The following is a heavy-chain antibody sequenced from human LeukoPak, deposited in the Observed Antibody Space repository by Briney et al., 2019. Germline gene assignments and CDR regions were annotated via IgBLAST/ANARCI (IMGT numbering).Heavy chain of an antibody. Sequence: GASVKVSCKASGYTFTSYDINWVRQATGQGLEWMGWMNPNSGNTGYAQKFQGRVTITRNTSISTAYMELSSLRSEDTAVYYCARGLMGAMGEDAFDIWGQGTMVTVSS. CDR1: GYTFTSYD. D-gene: IGHD1-26*01. CDR2: MNPNSGNT. V-gene: IGHV1-8*03. J-gene: IGHJ3*02. CDR3: ARGLMGAMGEDAFDI.